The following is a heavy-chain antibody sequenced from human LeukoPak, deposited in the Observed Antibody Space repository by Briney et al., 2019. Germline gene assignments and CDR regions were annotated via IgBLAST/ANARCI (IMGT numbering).Heavy chain of an antibody. Sequence: SETLSLTCAVYGGSFSGYYWSWIRQPPGKRLEWIGEINHSGSTNYNPSLKSRVTISVDTSKNQFSLKLSSVTAADTAVYYCARHDFWSGSDYWGQGTLVTVSS. CDR2: INHSGST. V-gene: IGHV4-34*01. J-gene: IGHJ4*02. D-gene: IGHD3-3*01. CDR3: ARHDFWSGSDY. CDR1: GGSFSGYY.